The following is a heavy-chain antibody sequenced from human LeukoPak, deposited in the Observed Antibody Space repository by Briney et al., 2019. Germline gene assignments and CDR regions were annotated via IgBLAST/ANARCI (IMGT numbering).Heavy chain of an antibody. Sequence: GGSLRLSCAASGFTFSSYAMSWVRQAPGKGLEWVSAISGSGGSTYYADSVKGRFTISRDNSKNTRYLQMNSLRAEDTAVYYCAKRAPKKGDTYYYDSSGYPPHYYYYGMDVWGQGTTVTVYS. CDR3: AKRAPKKGDTYYYDSSGYPPHYYYYGMDV. CDR1: GFTFSSYA. J-gene: IGHJ6*02. CDR2: ISGSGGST. V-gene: IGHV3-23*01. D-gene: IGHD3-22*01.